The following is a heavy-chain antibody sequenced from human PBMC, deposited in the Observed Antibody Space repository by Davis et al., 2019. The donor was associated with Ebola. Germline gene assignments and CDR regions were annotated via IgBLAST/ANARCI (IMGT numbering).Heavy chain of an antibody. V-gene: IGHV1-46*01. CDR3: ARGGITMIVVPRDYYYGMDV. Sequence: AASVKVSCKASGYTFTSYYMHWVRQAPGQGLEWMGIINPSGGSTSYAQKFQGRVTMTRDTSISTAYMELSRLRSDDTAVYFCARGGITMIVVPRDYYYGMDVWGQGTAVTVSS. D-gene: IGHD3-22*01. J-gene: IGHJ6*02. CDR1: GYTFTSYY. CDR2: INPSGGST.